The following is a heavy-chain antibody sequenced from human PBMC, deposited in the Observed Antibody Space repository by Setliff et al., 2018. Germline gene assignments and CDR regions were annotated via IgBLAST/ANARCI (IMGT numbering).Heavy chain of an antibody. CDR3: VRVKKEYSYGYGAYYNYMDV. Sequence: LSLSCGVSGIVFSNYNMNWVRQAPGKGLEWVSSISSSGDYVYYADSVMGRFTISRDNAKNSLYLQMNSLKVEDTAVYYCVRVKKEYSYGYGAYYNYMDVWGEGTTVTVSS. V-gene: IGHV3-21*01. D-gene: IGHD5-18*01. J-gene: IGHJ6*03. CDR2: ISSSGDYV. CDR1: GIVFSNYN.